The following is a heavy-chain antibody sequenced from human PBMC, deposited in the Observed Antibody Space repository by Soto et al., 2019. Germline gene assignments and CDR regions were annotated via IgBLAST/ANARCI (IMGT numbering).Heavy chain of an antibody. CDR1: GGSISSGGYS. D-gene: IGHD2-15*01. CDR2: IYHSGST. J-gene: IGHJ5*02. Sequence: SETLSLTCAVSGGSISSGGYSWSWIRQPPGKGLEWIGYIYHSGSTYYNPSLKSRVTISVDRSKNQFSLKLSSVTAADTAVYYCARGFVVVVAATKKTGPNWRHWFDPWGQGTLVTVSS. V-gene: IGHV4-30-2*01. CDR3: ARGFVVVVAATKKTGPNWRHWFDP.